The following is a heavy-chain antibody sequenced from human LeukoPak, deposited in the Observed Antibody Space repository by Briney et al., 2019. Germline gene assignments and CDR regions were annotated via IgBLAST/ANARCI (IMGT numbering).Heavy chain of an antibody. J-gene: IGHJ4*02. CDR1: GGSFSGYY. CDR3: ARRIVGVIDAFDY. CDR2: INHSGGT. D-gene: IGHD1-26*01. Sequence: SETLSLTCVVYGGSFSGYYWSWIRQPPGKGLEWLGEINHSGGTTYNPSLKSRVTISIDTSKNQFSLKLSSVTAADTAVYYCARRIVGVIDAFDYWGQGALVTVSS. V-gene: IGHV4-34*01.